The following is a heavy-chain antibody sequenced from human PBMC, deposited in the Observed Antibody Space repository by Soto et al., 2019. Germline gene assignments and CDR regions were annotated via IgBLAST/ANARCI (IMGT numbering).Heavy chain of an antibody. D-gene: IGHD3-3*01. Sequence: GGSLRLSCSASGFTFSSYAMHWVRQAPGKGLEYVSAISSNGGSTYYADSVKGRFTISRDNSKNTLYLQMSSLRAEDTAVYYCVKDRDGADFGVPDNWFDPWGQGTLVTVSS. V-gene: IGHV3-64D*08. J-gene: IGHJ5*02. CDR1: GFTFSSYA. CDR3: VKDRDGADFGVPDNWFDP. CDR2: ISSNGGST.